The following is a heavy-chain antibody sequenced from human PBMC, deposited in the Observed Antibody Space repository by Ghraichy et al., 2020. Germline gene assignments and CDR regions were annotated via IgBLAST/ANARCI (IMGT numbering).Heavy chain of an antibody. CDR3: AKDRDYDYVWGSYRQNYFDY. CDR1: GFTFSSYA. Sequence: LSLTCAASGFTFSSYAMSWVRQAPGKGLEWVSAISGSGGSTYYADSVKGRFTISRDNSKNTLYLQMNSLRAEDTAVYYCAKDRDYDYVWGSYRQNYFDYWGQGTLVTFSS. J-gene: IGHJ4*02. CDR2: ISGSGGST. D-gene: IGHD3-16*02. V-gene: IGHV3-23*01.